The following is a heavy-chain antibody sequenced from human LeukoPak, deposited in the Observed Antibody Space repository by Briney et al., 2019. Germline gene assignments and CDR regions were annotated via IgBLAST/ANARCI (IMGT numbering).Heavy chain of an antibody. CDR1: GGSVSSSSYY. D-gene: IGHD1-14*01. Sequence: SETLSLTCTVSGGSVSSSSYYWGWIRQPPGKRLEWIGTIHYSGSTQYSPSLKSRVTISVDTSRNYFSLELSSVTATDTAVYYCARRRLYNTFDNWGQGTLVTVSS. CDR2: IHYSGST. V-gene: IGHV4-39*02. CDR3: ARRRLYNTFDN. J-gene: IGHJ4*02.